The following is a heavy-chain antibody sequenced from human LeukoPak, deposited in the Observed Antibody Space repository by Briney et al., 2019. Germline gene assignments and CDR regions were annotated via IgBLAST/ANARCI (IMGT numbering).Heavy chain of an antibody. CDR1: GFTFTNYT. Sequence: GGSLRLSCAASGFTFTNYTMTWVRQAPGKGLEWVSSISDTYATTYYTDSVKGRCTISRDNSKNTVYLQLNNLRAEDTAVYFCVRHDSFIPFWGQGTLVTVSS. CDR2: ISDTYATT. CDR3: VRHDSFIPF. J-gene: IGHJ4*02. V-gene: IGHV3-23*01. D-gene: IGHD2-21*01.